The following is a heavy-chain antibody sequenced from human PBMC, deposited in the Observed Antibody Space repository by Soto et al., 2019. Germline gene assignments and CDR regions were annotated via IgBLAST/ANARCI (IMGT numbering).Heavy chain of an antibody. V-gene: IGHV3-30-3*01. CDR2: ISYDGSNK. J-gene: IGHJ6*02. CDR3: ARDPSSGWESGLDYSYGMDV. D-gene: IGHD6-19*01. Sequence: PGGSLRLSCAASGFTFSSYAMHWVRQAPGKGLEWVAVISYDGSNKYYADSVKGRFTISRDNSKNTLYLQMNSLRAEDTAVYYCARDPSSGWESGLDYSYGMDVWGQGTTVTVSS. CDR1: GFTFSSYA.